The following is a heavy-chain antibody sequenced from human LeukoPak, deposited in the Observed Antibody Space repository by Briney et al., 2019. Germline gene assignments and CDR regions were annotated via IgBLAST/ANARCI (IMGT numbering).Heavy chain of an antibody. Sequence: HTGGSLRLSRAASGFTFSNYWMSWVRQAPGKGLEWVANIKRDGSEKYYVDSVKGRFTISRDNAKNSLYLQMNSLRAEDTAVYYCARQSAQEMATVAFDIWGQGTMVTVSS. CDR1: GFTFSNYW. D-gene: IGHD5-24*01. CDR2: IKRDGSEK. V-gene: IGHV3-7*01. CDR3: ARQSAQEMATVAFDI. J-gene: IGHJ3*02.